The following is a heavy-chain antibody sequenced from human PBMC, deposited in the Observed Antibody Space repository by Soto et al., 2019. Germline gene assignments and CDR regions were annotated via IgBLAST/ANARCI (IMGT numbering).Heavy chain of an antibody. CDR2: ISSSGSTI. CDR1: GFTFSDYY. V-gene: IGHV3-11*01. D-gene: IGHD6-25*01. J-gene: IGHJ4*02. CDR3: ARDWSSSGYSIFYHYFDY. Sequence: GGSLRLSCAASGFTFSDYYMSWIRQAPGKGLEWVSYISSSGSTIYYADSVKGRFTISRANAKNSLYLQMNSLRAEDTAVYYCARDWSSSGYSIFYHYFDYWGQGTLVTVSS.